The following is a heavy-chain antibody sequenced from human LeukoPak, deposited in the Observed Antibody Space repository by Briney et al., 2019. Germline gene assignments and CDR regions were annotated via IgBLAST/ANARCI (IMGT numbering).Heavy chain of an antibody. CDR3: ARDGAGSYYPNAFDV. D-gene: IGHD1-26*01. V-gene: IGHV1-46*01. Sequence: ASVKVSCKASGYTFTSYYMHWVRQAPGQGLEWMGIINPSGGSTNYTQKLQGRVTMTTDTSTSTAYMELRSLRSDDTAVYYCARDGAGSYYPNAFDVWGQGTMVTVSS. CDR2: INPSGGST. CDR1: GYTFTSYY. J-gene: IGHJ3*01.